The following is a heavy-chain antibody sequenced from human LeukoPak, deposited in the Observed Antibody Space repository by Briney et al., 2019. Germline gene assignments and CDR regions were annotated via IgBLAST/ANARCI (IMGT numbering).Heavy chain of an antibody. D-gene: IGHD3-3*01. CDR1: GYTFTSYY. Sequence: GASVKVSCKASGYTFTSYYMHWVRQAPGQGLEWMGIINPSGGSTSYAQKFQGRVTMTRDMSTSTVYMELSSLGSEDTAVYYCARGRFWAYYALSRPLFDYWGQGTLVTVSS. J-gene: IGHJ4*02. CDR3: ARGRFWAYYALSRPLFDY. CDR2: INPSGGST. V-gene: IGHV1-46*01.